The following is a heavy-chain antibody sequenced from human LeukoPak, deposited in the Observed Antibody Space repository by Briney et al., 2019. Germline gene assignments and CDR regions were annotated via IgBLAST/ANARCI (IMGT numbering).Heavy chain of an antibody. Sequence: GECLRLSCRVSGFTVTNGWMNWVRQAPGKGLEWVSGIRSKGDGGTTEYAAGVTGRFSISRDDSKTTLYLQMNSLKTEDTAVYYCTTGVRGDWGQGTLVTPSP. CDR3: TTGVRGD. V-gene: IGHV3-15*07. D-gene: IGHD2-15*01. CDR1: GFTVTNGW. J-gene: IGHJ4*02. CDR2: IRSKGDGGTT.